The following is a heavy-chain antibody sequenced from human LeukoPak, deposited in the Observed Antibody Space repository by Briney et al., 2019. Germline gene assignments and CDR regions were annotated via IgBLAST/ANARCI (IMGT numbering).Heavy chain of an antibody. V-gene: IGHV3-7*04. CDR1: GFTFTTNW. D-gene: IGHD6-19*01. CDR3: ARESTVAGTIFDF. Sequence: GGSLRLSCAASGFTFTTNWMSWVRQTPGKGLEWVANIKEDGSKIYYVDSVRGRFTISRDNAKNSLYLQMDSPRAEDTAVYYCARESTVAGTIFDFWGQGTLVTVSS. CDR2: IKEDGSKI. J-gene: IGHJ4*02.